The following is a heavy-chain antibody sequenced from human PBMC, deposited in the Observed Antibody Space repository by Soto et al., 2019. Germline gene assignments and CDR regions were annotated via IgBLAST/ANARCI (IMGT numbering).Heavy chain of an antibody. CDR3: ARDLWGYCGTDCYPLDV. D-gene: IGHD2-21*02. CDR1: GGSISGYY. V-gene: IGHV4-59*01. Sequence: QVQLQESGPGLVKPSETLSLTCTVSGGSISGYYWSWIRQPPGKGLEWIGYMYNTGSTVYNPSFKSRLTTSVDTSKNPFSLKLNSVTAADTAVYYCARDLWGYCGTDCYPLDVWGQGTTVTVSS. J-gene: IGHJ6*02. CDR2: MYNTGST.